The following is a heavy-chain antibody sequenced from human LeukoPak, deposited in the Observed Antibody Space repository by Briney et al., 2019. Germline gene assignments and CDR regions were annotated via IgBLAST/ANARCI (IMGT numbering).Heavy chain of an antibody. CDR2: IYTSGST. D-gene: IGHD2-2*01. Sequence: PSETLSLTCTVSGGSISSYYWSWIRQPAGKGLEWIGRIYTSGSTNYNPSLKSRVTMSVDTSKNQFSLKLSSVTAADTAVYYCAREWRVVVPAATEHWYYYYYYMDVWGKGTTVTISS. CDR1: GGSISSYY. V-gene: IGHV4-4*07. J-gene: IGHJ6*03. CDR3: AREWRVVVPAATEHWYYYYYYMDV.